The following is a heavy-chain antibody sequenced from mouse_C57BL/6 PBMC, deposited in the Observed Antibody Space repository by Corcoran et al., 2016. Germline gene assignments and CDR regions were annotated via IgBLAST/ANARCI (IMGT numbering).Heavy chain of an antibody. D-gene: IGHD1-1*01. V-gene: IGHV1-76*01. Sequence: QVQLKQSGAELVRPGASVKLSRTASGSTFTASYINWVKQRPRPGPEWIARIYPGSGNTYYNEKFKGKATLTAEKSSSTAYMQLSSLTSEDSAVYFCAYGRDHFDYWGQGTTLTVSS. CDR2: IYPGSGNT. J-gene: IGHJ2*01. CDR1: GSTFTASY. CDR3: AYGRDHFDY.